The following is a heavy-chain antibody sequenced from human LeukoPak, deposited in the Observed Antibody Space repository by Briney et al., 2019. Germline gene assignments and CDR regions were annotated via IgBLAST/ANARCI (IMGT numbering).Heavy chain of an antibody. J-gene: IGHJ6*03. V-gene: IGHV3-20*04. Sequence: GGSLRLSCAASGFTFDDYGMSWVRQAPGKGLEWVSGINWNGGSTGYADSVKGRFTISRDNAKNSLYLQMNSLRAEDTALYYCARKSSDYYYYYYMDVWGKGTTVTVSS. D-gene: IGHD2-15*01. CDR2: INWNGGST. CDR1: GFTFDDYG. CDR3: ARKSSDYYYYYYMDV.